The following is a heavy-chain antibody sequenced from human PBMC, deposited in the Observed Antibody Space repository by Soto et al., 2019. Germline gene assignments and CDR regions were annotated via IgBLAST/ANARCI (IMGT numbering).Heavy chain of an antibody. V-gene: IGHV3-64D*06. CDR2: ISSNGGST. CDR3: VKDQYSSSWLIFDY. Sequence: PGGSLRPSCSASGFTFSSYAMHWVRQAPGKGLEYVSAISSNGGSTYYADSVKGRFTISRDNSKNTLYLQMSSLGAEDTAVYYCVKDQYSSSWLIFDYWGQGTLVTVSS. D-gene: IGHD6-13*01. CDR1: GFTFSSYA. J-gene: IGHJ4*02.